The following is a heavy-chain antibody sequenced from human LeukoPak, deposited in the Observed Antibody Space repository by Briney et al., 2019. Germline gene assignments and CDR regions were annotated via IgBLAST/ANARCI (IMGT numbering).Heavy chain of an antibody. CDR2: INHSGST. Sequence: PSETLSLTCAVYGGSFSGYYWSWIRQPPGKGLEWIGEINHSGSTNYNPSLKSRVTISVDTSKNQFSLKLSSVTAADTAVYYCARDSDTVTYYFDYWGQGTLVTVSS. CDR3: ARDSDTVTYYFDY. V-gene: IGHV4-34*01. J-gene: IGHJ4*02. D-gene: IGHD4-17*01. CDR1: GGSFSGYY.